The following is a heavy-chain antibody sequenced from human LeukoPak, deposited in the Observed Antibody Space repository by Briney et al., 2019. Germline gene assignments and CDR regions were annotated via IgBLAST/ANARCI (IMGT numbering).Heavy chain of an antibody. CDR2: INNSGAGT. V-gene: IGHV3-23*01. CDR3: AKYSSTWDEDY. D-gene: IGHD6-13*01. Sequence: GGPLRLSCAASGFTFSTYAMTWVRQAPGKGLEWVSTINNSGAGTYHADSVKGRVTISRDNSKNTLYLQMNSLRAEDTAVYYCAKYSSTWDEDYWGQGTLVTVSS. J-gene: IGHJ4*02. CDR1: GFTFSTYA.